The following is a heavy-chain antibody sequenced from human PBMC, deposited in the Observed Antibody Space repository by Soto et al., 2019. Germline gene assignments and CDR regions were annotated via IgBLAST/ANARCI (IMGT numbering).Heavy chain of an antibody. CDR1: GGSFSGYY. V-gene: IGHV4-34*01. Sequence: SETLSLTCAVYGGSFSGYYWSWIRQPPGKGLEWIGEINHSGSTNYNPSLKSRVTISVDTSKNQFSLKLSSVTAADTAVYYCARSLFGSGSYFDYFDYWGQGTLVTVSS. CDR2: INHSGST. CDR3: ARSLFGSGSYFDYFDY. D-gene: IGHD1-26*01. J-gene: IGHJ4*02.